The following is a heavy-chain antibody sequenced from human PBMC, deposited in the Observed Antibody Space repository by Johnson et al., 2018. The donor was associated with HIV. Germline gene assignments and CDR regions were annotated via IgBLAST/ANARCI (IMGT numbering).Heavy chain of an antibody. CDR2: IKQDGSEK. CDR1: GFTFTNFL. Sequence: VQLVESGGGLVQPGGSLRLSCAASGFTFTNFLMSGVRQAPGKGLEWVADIKQDGSEKYYLDPVKGRFTISRDNARKSLYLQMNNLRAEDTAVYYCVRDDGSDYEAFDIWGQGTMVTVSS. D-gene: IGHD2-21*01. V-gene: IGHV3-7*05. CDR3: VRDDGSDYEAFDI. J-gene: IGHJ3*02.